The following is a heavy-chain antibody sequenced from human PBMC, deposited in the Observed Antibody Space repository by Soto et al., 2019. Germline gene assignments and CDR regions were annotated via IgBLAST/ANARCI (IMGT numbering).Heavy chain of an antibody. CDR3: ARDLEYSGYDYAFDI. J-gene: IGHJ3*02. D-gene: IGHD5-12*01. V-gene: IGHV1-69*08. CDR2: IIPILGIA. Sequence: QVQLVQSGAEVKKPGSSVKVSCKASGGTFSSYTISWVRQASGQGLEWMGRIIPILGIANYAQKFQGRVTITADKSTSTAYMELSSLRSEDTAVYYCARDLEYSGYDYAFDIWGQGTMVTVSS. CDR1: GGTFSSYT.